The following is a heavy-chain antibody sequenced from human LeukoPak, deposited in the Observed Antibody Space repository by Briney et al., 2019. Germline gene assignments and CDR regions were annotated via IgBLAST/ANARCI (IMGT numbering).Heavy chain of an antibody. Sequence: PGGPLRLSCAASGFAFSNYAMNWVRQAPGKGLEWVSGITVRSSTTYYADSVKGRFTISRDDSKNTLYLQMNSLRAGDTAVYYCAKGLPEYYDGSESPPSWGQGTLVTVSS. CDR1: GFAFSNYA. CDR3: AKGLPEYYDGSESPPS. J-gene: IGHJ4*02. D-gene: IGHD3-10*01. V-gene: IGHV3-23*01. CDR2: ITVRSSTT.